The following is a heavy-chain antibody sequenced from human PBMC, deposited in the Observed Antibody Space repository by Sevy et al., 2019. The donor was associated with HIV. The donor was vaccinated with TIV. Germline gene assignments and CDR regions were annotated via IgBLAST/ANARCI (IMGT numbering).Heavy chain of an antibody. CDR3: ARGYCGGGSCTAFDP. CDR1: GFSISNNY. D-gene: IGHD2-15*01. J-gene: IGHJ5*02. CDR2: MYSGGSP. Sequence: GGSLRLSCAASGFSISNNYTAWVRQAPGKGLEWVSVMYSGGSPYYADSVKGRFALSRDMSKNTVYLQMTSLRAGDTAVYYCARGYCGGGSCTAFDPWGQGTLVTVSS. V-gene: IGHV3-53*01.